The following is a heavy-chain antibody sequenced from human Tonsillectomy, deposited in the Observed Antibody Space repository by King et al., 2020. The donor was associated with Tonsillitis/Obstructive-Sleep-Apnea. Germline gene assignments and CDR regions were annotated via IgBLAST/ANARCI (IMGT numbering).Heavy chain of an antibody. J-gene: IGHJ4*02. CDR2: IWYAGSNK. CDR1: GFTFSNFG. D-gene: IGHD2-15*01. V-gene: IGHV3-33*01. Sequence: VQLVESGGGVVQPGRSLRLSCAASGFTFSNFGMHWVRQAPGKGLEWVAVIWYAGSNKYYADSVKGRFTISRDNSKNTLYLQMNNLRAEDTAVYYYARDGAAADRPFDYWGQGTLVTVSS. CDR3: ARDGAAADRPFDY.